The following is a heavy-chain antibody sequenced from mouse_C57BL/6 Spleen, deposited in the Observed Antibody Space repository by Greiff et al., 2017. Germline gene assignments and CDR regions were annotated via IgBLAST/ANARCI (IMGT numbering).Heavy chain of an antibody. CDR1: GYTFTSYW. D-gene: IGHD2-3*01. Sequence: VQLQQPGAELVKPGASVKLSCKASGYTFTSYWMQWVKQRPGQGLEWIGEIDPSDSYTNYNQKFKGKATLTVDTSSSTAYMQLNSLTSEDSAVYYCARERGKREGYYAWFAYWGQGTLVTVSA. CDR3: ARERGKREGYYAWFAY. V-gene: IGHV1-50*01. CDR2: IDPSDSYT. J-gene: IGHJ3*01.